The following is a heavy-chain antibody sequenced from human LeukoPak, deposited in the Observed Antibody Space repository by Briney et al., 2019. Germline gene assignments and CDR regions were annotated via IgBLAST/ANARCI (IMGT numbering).Heavy chain of an antibody. D-gene: IGHD3-10*01. CDR2: FDPEDGET. V-gene: IGHV1-24*01. J-gene: IGHJ4*02. CDR3: ATSRVLWFGEPYFDY. CDR1: GYILTELS. Sequence: ASVKVSCKVSGYILTELSMHWVRQAPGKGLEWMGGFDPEDGETIYAQKFQGRVTMTEDTSTDTAYMELSSLRSEDTAVYYCATSRVLWFGEPYFDYWGQGTLVTVSS.